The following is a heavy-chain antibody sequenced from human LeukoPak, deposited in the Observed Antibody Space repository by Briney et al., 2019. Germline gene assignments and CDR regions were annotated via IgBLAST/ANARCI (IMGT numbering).Heavy chain of an antibody. Sequence: PGGSLRLSCAASGFTFSSHWMHWVRQAPGKGLVWVSRINSDGSSISYADSVKGRFTISRDNAKNTLYLQMTSLRAEDTAVYYCARDRLVPAASRWFDPWGQGTLVTVSS. J-gene: IGHJ5*02. CDR3: ARDRLVPAASRWFDP. D-gene: IGHD2-2*01. CDR2: INSDGSSI. CDR1: GFTFSSHW. V-gene: IGHV3-74*01.